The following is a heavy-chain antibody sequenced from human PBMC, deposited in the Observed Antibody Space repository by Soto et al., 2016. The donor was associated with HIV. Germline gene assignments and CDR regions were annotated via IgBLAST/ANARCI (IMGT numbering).Heavy chain of an antibody. CDR2: IGTAGDT. V-gene: IGHV3-13*04. Sequence: CAASGFTFSSYDMHWVRQATGKGLEWVSAIGTAGDTYYPGSVKGRSTISRENAKNSLYLQMNSLRAGDTAVYYCARGDGVSDAFDIWGQGTMVTVSS. D-gene: IGHD4-17*01. J-gene: IGHJ3*02. CDR3: ARGDGVSDAFDI. CDR1: GFTFSSYD.